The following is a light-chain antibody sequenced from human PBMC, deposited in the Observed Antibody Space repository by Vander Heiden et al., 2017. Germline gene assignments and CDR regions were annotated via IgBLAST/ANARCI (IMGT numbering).Light chain of an antibody. CDR3: QQRSNWPLT. CDR1: QSVSIY. Sequence: DIVLTQSPAPLSFSPGESATLSYWASQSVSIYLAWYQQKPGQAPRLLIYDASNRATGIPARFSGSGSGTDFTLTISSLEPEDFAVYYCQQRSNWPLTFGGGTKVEIK. V-gene: IGKV3-11*01. CDR2: DAS. J-gene: IGKJ4*01.